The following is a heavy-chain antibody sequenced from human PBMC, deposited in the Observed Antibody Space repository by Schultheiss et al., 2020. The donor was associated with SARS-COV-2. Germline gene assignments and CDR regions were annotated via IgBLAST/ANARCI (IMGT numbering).Heavy chain of an antibody. CDR2: IYTSGST. CDR3: ARAIKSPTVDIVVVPAAIGFDY. V-gene: IGHV4-4*07. J-gene: IGHJ4*02. CDR1: GGSISSYY. D-gene: IGHD2-2*02. Sequence: SQTLSLTCTVSGGSISSYYWSWIRQPPGKGLEWIGRIYTSGSTYYNPSLKSLVTISVDTSKNQFSLKLSSVTAADTAVYYCARAIKSPTVDIVVVPAAIGFDYWGQGTLVTVSS.